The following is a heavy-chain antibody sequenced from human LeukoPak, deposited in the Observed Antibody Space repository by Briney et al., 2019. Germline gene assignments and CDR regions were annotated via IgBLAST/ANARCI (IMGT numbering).Heavy chain of an antibody. J-gene: IGHJ3*02. Sequence: SETLSLTCAVSGGPFSDYYWSWVRQTPGKGLEWIGNIFYSGGTYYSPSLTSRVTISLDTSRNQFSLKLNSVTAADTAVYYCAKSNGYGLVDIWGQGTMVTVSS. CDR1: GGPFSDYY. D-gene: IGHD3-10*01. CDR3: AKSNGYGLVDI. CDR2: IFYSGGT. V-gene: IGHV4-59*04.